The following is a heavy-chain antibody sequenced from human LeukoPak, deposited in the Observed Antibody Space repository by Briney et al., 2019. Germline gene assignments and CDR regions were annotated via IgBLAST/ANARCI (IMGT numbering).Heavy chain of an antibody. J-gene: IGHJ4*02. Sequence: PGGSLRLSCAASGFTFSSYSMNWVRQAPGKGLEWVSSISSSSSYIYYADSVKGRFTISRDNAKNSLYLQMNSLRAEDTAVYYCARDLGSGYCSSTSCYPYYFDYWGQGTLVTVSS. D-gene: IGHD2-2*01. CDR2: ISSSSSYI. CDR3: ARDLGSGYCSSTSCYPYYFDY. CDR1: GFTFSSYS. V-gene: IGHV3-21*01.